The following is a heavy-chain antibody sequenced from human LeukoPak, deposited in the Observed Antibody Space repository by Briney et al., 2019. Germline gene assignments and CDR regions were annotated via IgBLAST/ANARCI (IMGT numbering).Heavy chain of an antibody. CDR2: IYSGGST. CDR3: ARVGAIFGVVIDY. D-gene: IGHD3-3*01. CDR1: GFTVGSNY. J-gene: IGHJ4*02. Sequence: GGSLRLSCAASGFTVGSNYMSWVRQAPGKGLEWVSVIYSGGSTYYADSVKGRFTISRDNSKNTLYLQMNSLRAEDMAVYYCARVGAIFGVVIDYWGQGTLVTVSS. V-gene: IGHV3-53*01.